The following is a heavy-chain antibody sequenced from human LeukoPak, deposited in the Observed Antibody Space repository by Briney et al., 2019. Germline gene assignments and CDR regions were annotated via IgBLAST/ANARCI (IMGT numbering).Heavy chain of an antibody. CDR3: ARDGQEWATIFGVVIPSYHPRGYFDY. J-gene: IGHJ4*02. D-gene: IGHD3-3*01. CDR2: ISSSSSYI. CDR1: GFTFSSYS. Sequence: PGGSPRLSCAASGFTFSSYSMNWVRQAPGKGLEWVSSISSSSSYIYYADSVKGRFTISRDNAKNSLYLQMNSLRAEDTAVYYCARDGQEWATIFGVVIPSYHPRGYFDYWGQGTLVTVSS. V-gene: IGHV3-21*01.